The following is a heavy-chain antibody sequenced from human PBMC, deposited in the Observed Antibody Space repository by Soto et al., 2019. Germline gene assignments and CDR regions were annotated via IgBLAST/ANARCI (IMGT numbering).Heavy chain of an antibody. CDR2: IIPIFGTA. CDR3: AREGKPVTYYYGSGSVNWFDP. V-gene: IGHV1-69*13. Sequence: VASVKVSCKASGGTFSSYAISWVRQAPGQGLEWMGGIIPIFGTANYAQKFQGRVTITADESTSTAYMELSSLRSEDTAVYYCAREGKPVTYYYGSGSVNWFDPWGQGTLVTVSS. CDR1: GGTFSSYA. D-gene: IGHD3-10*01. J-gene: IGHJ5*02.